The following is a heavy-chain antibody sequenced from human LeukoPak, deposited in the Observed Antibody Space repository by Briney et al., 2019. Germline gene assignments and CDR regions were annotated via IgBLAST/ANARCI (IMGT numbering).Heavy chain of an antibody. D-gene: IGHD3-3*01. Sequence: GASVKVSCKVSGYTLTELSMHWVRQAPGKGLEWMGGFDPEDGETIYARKFQGRVTLTEDTSTDTAYMELSSLRSEDTAVYYCATGVQRILEWLRFDPWGQGTLVTVSS. CDR1: GYTLTELS. V-gene: IGHV1-24*01. CDR3: ATGVQRILEWLRFDP. CDR2: FDPEDGET. J-gene: IGHJ5*02.